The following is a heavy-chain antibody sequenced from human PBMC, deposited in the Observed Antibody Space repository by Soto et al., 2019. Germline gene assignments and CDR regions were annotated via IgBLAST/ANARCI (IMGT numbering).Heavy chain of an antibody. CDR3: AKDQEQQLFSFGYYYGMDV. V-gene: IGHV3-30*18. CDR1: GFTFSSYS. J-gene: IGHJ6*02. D-gene: IGHD6-13*01. Sequence: PGGSMRLSCAASGFTFSSYSMHWVRQAPGKGLEWVAVISYDGSNKYYADSVKGRFTISRDNSKNTLYLQMNSLRAEDTAVYYCAKDQEQQLFSFGYYYGMDVWGQGTTVTVSS. CDR2: ISYDGSNK.